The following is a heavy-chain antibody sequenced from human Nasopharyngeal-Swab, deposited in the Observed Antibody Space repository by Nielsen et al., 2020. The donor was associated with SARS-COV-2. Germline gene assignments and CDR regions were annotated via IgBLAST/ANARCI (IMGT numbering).Heavy chain of an antibody. J-gene: IGHJ5*02. CDR3: TAEGLCSGGSCSRWFDP. CDR2: IIPIFGTA. Sequence: SVKVSCKASGYTFTRHAISWVRQAPGQGLEWMGGIIPIFGTANYAQKFQGRVTITADESTSTAYMELSSLRSEDTAVYYCTAEGLCSGGSCSRWFDPWGQGTLVTVSS. CDR1: GYTFTRHA. V-gene: IGHV1-69*13. D-gene: IGHD2-15*01.